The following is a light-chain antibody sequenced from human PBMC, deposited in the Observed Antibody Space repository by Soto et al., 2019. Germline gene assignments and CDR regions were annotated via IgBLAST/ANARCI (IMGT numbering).Light chain of an antibody. Sequence: QSVVTQPPSASATPGQRVTISCSGSSSNVGGNIVSWYQQLPGTAPKLLIYRNNQRPSGLPDRFSGSKSGTSASLAITGLRSDDEADYYCATWDDDLYTPIIGGGTKLTVL. CDR2: RNN. J-gene: IGLJ2*01. CDR3: ATWDDDLYTPI. CDR1: SSNVGGNI. V-gene: IGLV1-44*01.